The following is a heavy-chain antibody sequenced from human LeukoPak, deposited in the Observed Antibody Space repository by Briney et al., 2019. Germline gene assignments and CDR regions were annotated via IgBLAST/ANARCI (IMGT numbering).Heavy chain of an antibody. CDR2: ISSSSSYI. J-gene: IGHJ6*02. D-gene: IGHD2-15*01. CDR1: GFTFSSYS. CDR3: ARLALSYCRGGSCYSYGMDV. V-gene: IGHV3-21*01. Sequence: GGSLRLSCAASGFTFSSYSMNWVRQAPGKGLEWVSSISSSSSYIYYADSVKGRFTISRDNAKNSLYLQMNSLRAEDTAVYYCARLALSYCRGGSCYSYGMDVWGQGTTVTVSS.